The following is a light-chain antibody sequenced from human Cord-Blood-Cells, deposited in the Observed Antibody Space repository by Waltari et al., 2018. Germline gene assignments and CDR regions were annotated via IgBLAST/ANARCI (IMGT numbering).Light chain of an antibody. CDR3: QQSYSTPYS. J-gene: IGKJ2*03. Sequence: IQMTQSPHSLSASVGERVTITCRASQRISSYLNWYQQKPGKAPKLLIYAASSLQSGVPSRFSGSGSGTDFTLTISSLQPEYFATYYCQQSYSTPYSFGQGTKLEIK. CDR1: QRISSY. CDR2: AAS. V-gene: IGKV1-39*01.